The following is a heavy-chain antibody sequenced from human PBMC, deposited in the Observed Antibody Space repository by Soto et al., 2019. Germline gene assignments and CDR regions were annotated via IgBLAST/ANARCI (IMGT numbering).Heavy chain of an antibody. CDR2: IYHSGST. Sequence: PXETLSLTCAVSGCSFSSSRYYWGWIRQPPGKGPEWIGYIYHSGSTYYNPSLKTRITISVDTSKNQFSLILRSVTAADTALYYCARQGEEYNYYGVDVWGQGTTVTVSS. V-gene: IGHV4-39*01. J-gene: IGHJ6*02. D-gene: IGHD2-21*01. CDR3: ARQGEEYNYYGVDV. CDR1: GCSFSSSRYY.